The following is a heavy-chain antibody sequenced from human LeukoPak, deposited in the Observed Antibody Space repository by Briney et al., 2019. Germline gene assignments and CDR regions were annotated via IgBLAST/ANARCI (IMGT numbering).Heavy chain of an antibody. CDR1: GFTFSTYL. J-gene: IGHJ4*02. V-gene: IGHV3-30*04. CDR2: ISYDGSNK. CDR3: ARGGFLGAGTGGDHFDY. Sequence: PGRSLRLSCAVPGFTFSTYLMHWVRQAPGRGLEWVALISYDGSNKYYADSVKGRFTISRDNSKNTLYLQMNSLRAEDTAVYYCARGGFLGAGTGGDHFDYWGQGTLVTVS. D-gene: IGHD6-13*01.